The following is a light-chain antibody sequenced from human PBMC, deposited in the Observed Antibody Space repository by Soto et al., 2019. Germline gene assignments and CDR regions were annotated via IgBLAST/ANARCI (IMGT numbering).Light chain of an antibody. Sequence: ESVLTQSPGALSLSPGERATLFCRASQSVGSDYLAWYQQKPGQAPRIIIFGASGRATGIPDRFSGSGSGTDFTLTISRLEPEDFAVYYCQQYGSLSWTFGQGTKVDIK. J-gene: IGKJ1*01. CDR1: QSVGSDY. CDR3: QQYGSLSWT. CDR2: GAS. V-gene: IGKV3-20*01.